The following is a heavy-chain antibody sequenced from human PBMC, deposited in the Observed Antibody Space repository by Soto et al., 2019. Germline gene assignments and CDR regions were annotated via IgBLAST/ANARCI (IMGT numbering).Heavy chain of an antibody. CDR1: GGSVSSGSYY. CDR3: ARAYSGYAIFDY. Sequence: SETLSLTCTVSGGSVSSGSYYWSWIRQPPGKGLEWIGYIYYSGSTNYNPSLKSRVTISVDTSKNQFSLKLSSVTAADTAVYYCARAYSGYAIFDYWGQGTLVTVSS. D-gene: IGHD5-12*01. CDR2: IYYSGST. V-gene: IGHV4-61*01. J-gene: IGHJ4*02.